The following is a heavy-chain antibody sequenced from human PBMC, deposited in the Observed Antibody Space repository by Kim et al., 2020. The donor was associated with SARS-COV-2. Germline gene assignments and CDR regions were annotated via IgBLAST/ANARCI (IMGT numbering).Heavy chain of an antibody. CDR3: ARVYALRGPKTQTLYYYDSSGLDAFDI. CDR1: GFTFSDYY. Sequence: GRSLRLSCAASGFTFSDYYMSWIRQAPGKGLEWVSYISSSSSYTNYADSVKGRFTISRDNAKNSLYLQMNSLRAEDTAVYYCARVYALRGPKTQTLYYYDSSGLDAFDIWGQGKMVTVSS. V-gene: IGHV3-11*05. CDR2: ISSSSSYT. D-gene: IGHD3-22*01. J-gene: IGHJ3*02.